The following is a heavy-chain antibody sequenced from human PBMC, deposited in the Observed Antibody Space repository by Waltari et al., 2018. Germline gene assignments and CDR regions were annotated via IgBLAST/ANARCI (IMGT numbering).Heavy chain of an antibody. Sequence: EVQLLESGGGLVQPGGSLRLSCAASGFTFRSYAMSWVRQAPGKGLEWVSALSASGGSTYYADSVKGRFTISRDNPKNTLYLQMNSLRAEDTAVYYCAKSKTYYDILTGYYPGGDYYYYGMDVWGQGTTVTVSS. CDR1: GFTFRSYA. J-gene: IGHJ6*02. CDR2: LSASGGST. CDR3: AKSKTYYDILTGYYPGGDYYYYGMDV. V-gene: IGHV3-23*01. D-gene: IGHD3-9*01.